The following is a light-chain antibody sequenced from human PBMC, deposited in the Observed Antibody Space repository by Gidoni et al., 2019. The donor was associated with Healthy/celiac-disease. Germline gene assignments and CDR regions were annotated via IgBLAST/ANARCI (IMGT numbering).Light chain of an antibody. Sequence: EIVMTPSPATLSVSPGERATLSCRASQSVSSNLAWYQQKPGQAPRLLIYDASTRATGIPARFSGSGSGTEFTLTISSLQSEDFAVYYCQHYNNWPPWTFGQGTKVEIK. CDR2: DAS. CDR1: QSVSSN. CDR3: QHYNNWPPWT. J-gene: IGKJ1*01. V-gene: IGKV3-15*01.